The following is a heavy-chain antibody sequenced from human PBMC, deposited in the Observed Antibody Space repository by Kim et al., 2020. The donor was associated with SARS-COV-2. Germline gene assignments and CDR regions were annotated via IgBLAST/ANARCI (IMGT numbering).Heavy chain of an antibody. CDR3: ARVGATLLDAFDI. CDR1: GFTFSSYW. D-gene: IGHD1-26*01. V-gene: IGHV3-7*01. Sequence: GGSLRLSCAASGFTFSSYWMSWVRQAPGKGLEWVANIKQDGSEKYYVDSVKGRFTISRDNAKNSLYLQMNSLRAEDTAVYYCARVGATLLDAFDIWGQGTMVTVSS. J-gene: IGHJ3*02. CDR2: IKQDGSEK.